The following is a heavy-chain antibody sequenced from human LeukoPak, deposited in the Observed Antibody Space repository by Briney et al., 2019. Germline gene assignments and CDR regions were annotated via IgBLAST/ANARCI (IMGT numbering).Heavy chain of an antibody. J-gene: IGHJ4*02. CDR3: AREGIASCGGSCYSTLGY. CDR2: INSSNIRT. V-gene: IGHV3-48*02. Sequence: PGGSLRLSRAASGFTFSSYAMNWVRQAPGKGLEWISYINSSNIRTYYADSVRGRFTISRDNARNSLYLQMNSLTDDDMAVYYCAREGIASCGGSCYSTLGYWGQGTLVTVSS. D-gene: IGHD2-21*01. CDR1: GFTFSSYA.